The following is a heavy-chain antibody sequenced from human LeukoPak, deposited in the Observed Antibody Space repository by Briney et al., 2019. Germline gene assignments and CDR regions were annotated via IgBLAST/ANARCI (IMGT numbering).Heavy chain of an antibody. Sequence: PSQTLSLTCTVSGGSISSGSYYWSWIRQPARKGLEWIGRIYTSGSTNYNPSLKSRVTISVDTSKNQFSLKLSSVTAADTAVYYCARAELGSDDAFDIWGQGTMVTVSS. CDR2: IYTSGST. CDR1: GGSISSGSYY. J-gene: IGHJ3*02. V-gene: IGHV4-61*02. CDR3: ARAELGSDDAFDI. D-gene: IGHD7-27*01.